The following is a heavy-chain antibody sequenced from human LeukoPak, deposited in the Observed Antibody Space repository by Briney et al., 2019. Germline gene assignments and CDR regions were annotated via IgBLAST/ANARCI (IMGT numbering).Heavy chain of an antibody. V-gene: IGHV1-18*04. CDR3: ARDQGAPIAVAATFDY. D-gene: IGHD6-19*01. CDR2: ISAYNGNT. CDR1: GYTFTSYG. Sequence: ASVKVSCKASGYTFTSYGISWVRQAPGQGLEWMGWISAYNGNTNYAQKLQGRVTMTTDTSTSTAYMELRSLRSDDTAVCYCARDQGAPIAVAATFDYWGQGTLVTVSS. J-gene: IGHJ4*02.